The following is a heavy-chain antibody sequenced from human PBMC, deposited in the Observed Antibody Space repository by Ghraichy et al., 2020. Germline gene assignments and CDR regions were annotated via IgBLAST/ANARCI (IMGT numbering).Heavy chain of an antibody. CDR2: ISYDGSNK. CDR1: GFTFSSYG. Sequence: LSLTCAASGFTFSSYGMHWVRQAPGQGLEWVAVISYDGSNKYYADSVKGRFTISRDNSKNTLYLQMNSLRAEDTAVYYCAKDHPPRIAAAGDNWFDPWGQGTLVTVSS. D-gene: IGHD6-13*01. V-gene: IGHV3-30*18. J-gene: IGHJ5*02. CDR3: AKDHPPRIAAAGDNWFDP.